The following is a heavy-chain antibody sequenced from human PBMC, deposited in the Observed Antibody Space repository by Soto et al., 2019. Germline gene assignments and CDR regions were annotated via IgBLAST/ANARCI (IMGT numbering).Heavy chain of an antibody. Sequence: ASVKVSCKASGYTFTSYAMHWVRQAPGQRLEWMGWINAGNGNTKYSQKFQGRVTITRDTSASTAYMELSSLRSEDTAVYYCARDSYYDILTPPTPDYWGQGTLVTVSS. CDR1: GYTFTSYA. CDR3: ARDSYYDILTPPTPDY. CDR2: INAGNGNT. V-gene: IGHV1-3*01. J-gene: IGHJ4*02. D-gene: IGHD3-9*01.